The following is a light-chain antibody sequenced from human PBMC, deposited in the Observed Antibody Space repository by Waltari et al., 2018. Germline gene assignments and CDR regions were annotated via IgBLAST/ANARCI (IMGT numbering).Light chain of an antibody. V-gene: IGLV1-51*01. CDR1: SSLLGFTP. CDR2: DND. CDR3: ATWDRRLKSV. Sequence: QSVLTQPPSVSAAPGQKVTISCPASSSLLGFTPVSWSQQSPDTAPKLLIYDNDKRPSRIPDRFSASKSDTSVTLDITGLQPGDEAHYYCATWDRRLKSVFGGGTKVTVL. J-gene: IGLJ2*01.